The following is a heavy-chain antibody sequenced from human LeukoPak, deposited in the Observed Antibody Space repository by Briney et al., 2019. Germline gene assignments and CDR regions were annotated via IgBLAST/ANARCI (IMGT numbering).Heavy chain of an antibody. Sequence: GGSLRLSCAASGFTFSSYGMHWVRQAPGKGLEWVAVISYDGSKKFYADSVKGRFTISRDNSKNTLYLQMNSLRAEDTAVYYCAKEVEVCPGPDHWGQGTLVTVSS. J-gene: IGHJ5*02. CDR2: ISYDGSKK. D-gene: IGHD2-15*01. CDR3: AKEVEVCPGPDH. V-gene: IGHV3-30*18. CDR1: GFTFSSYG.